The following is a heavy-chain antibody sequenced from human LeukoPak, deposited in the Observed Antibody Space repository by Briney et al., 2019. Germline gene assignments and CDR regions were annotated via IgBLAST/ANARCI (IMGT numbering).Heavy chain of an antibody. CDR2: INHSGST. J-gene: IGHJ5*02. D-gene: IGHD3-10*01. V-gene: IGHV4-34*01. CDR1: GDSITTSY. CDR3: ARGTGYYGSGNNWFDP. Sequence: SETLSLTCSVSGDSITTSYWNWIRQPPGKGLEWIGEINHSGSTNYNPSLKSRVTISVDTSKNQFSLKLSSVTAADTAVYYCARGTGYYGSGNNWFDPWGQGTLVTVSS.